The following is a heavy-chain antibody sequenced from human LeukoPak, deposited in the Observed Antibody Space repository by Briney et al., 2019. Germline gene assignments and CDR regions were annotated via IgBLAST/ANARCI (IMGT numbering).Heavy chain of an antibody. V-gene: IGHV3-7*04. CDR2: IKEDGSDK. D-gene: IGHD2-2*01. CDR3: ARGRRDTQYQVFDS. Sequence: QTGGSPRLSCVASGFTFSNYWMNWVRQAPEKGLEWVANIKEDGSDKYYVDSVKGRFTISRDNAKNSLYLQMNSLRDDDTAVYYCARGRRDTQYQVFDSWGQGTLVTVSS. J-gene: IGHJ5*01. CDR1: GFTFSNYW.